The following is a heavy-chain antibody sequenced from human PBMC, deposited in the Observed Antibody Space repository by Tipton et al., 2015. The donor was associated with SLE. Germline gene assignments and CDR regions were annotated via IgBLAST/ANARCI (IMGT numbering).Heavy chain of an antibody. CDR3: ARHEDWGIDY. V-gene: IGHV4-34*01. J-gene: IGHJ4*02. D-gene: IGHD7-27*01. CDR2: INHSGST. Sequence: TLSLTCTVSGGSISSYYWAWIRRPPGKGLEWIGEINHSGSTNYNPSLKSRVTTSVDTSKNQFSLKLSSVTAADTAVYYCARHEDWGIDYWGQGTLVTVSS. CDR1: GGSISSYY.